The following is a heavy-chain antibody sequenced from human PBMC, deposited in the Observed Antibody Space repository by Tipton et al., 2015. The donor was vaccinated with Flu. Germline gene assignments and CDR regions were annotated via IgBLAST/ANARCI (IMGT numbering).Heavy chain of an antibody. CDR2: IYYSGST. V-gene: IGHV4-59*11. D-gene: IGHD5-18*01. J-gene: IGHJ4*02. CDR3: ARGHTAMAY. Sequence: TLSLTCTVSGGSISSHYWSWIRQPPGRGLEWIGYIYYSGSTSYNPSLKSRVTISVDTSKNRFSLKLSSVTAADTAVYYCARGHTAMAYWGQGTLGTVSS. CDR1: GGSISSHY.